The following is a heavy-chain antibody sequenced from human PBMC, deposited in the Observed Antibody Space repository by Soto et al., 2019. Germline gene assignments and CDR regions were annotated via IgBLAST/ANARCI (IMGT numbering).Heavy chain of an antibody. D-gene: IGHD4-4*01. Sequence: QVQLQESGPGLVRPSETLSLTCSVSGGSVSSNSFYWSWIRQPPGKGLEWIGYISYSGSINYNPYLRGRVTISLDTSNNRFSLSLNSVTAADTAVYYCARLHSSSYYNDMDVWGQGTTVTVSS. CDR1: GGSVSSNSFY. V-gene: IGHV4-61*01. J-gene: IGHJ6*02. CDR2: ISYSGSI. CDR3: ARLHSSSYYNDMDV.